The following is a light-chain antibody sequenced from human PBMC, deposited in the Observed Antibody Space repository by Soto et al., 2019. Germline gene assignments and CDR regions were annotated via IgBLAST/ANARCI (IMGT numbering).Light chain of an antibody. V-gene: IGLV2-11*01. Sequence: QSALTQPRSVSGSPGQSVTISCTGTSSDVGGYNYVSWYQQHPGKAPKLMIYDVTKRPSGVPDRFSGSKSGNTASLTISGLQTEDEADYYCCSYAGSQSVVFGEGTKLTVL. CDR3: CSYAGSQSVV. CDR2: DVT. J-gene: IGLJ2*01. CDR1: SSDVGGYNY.